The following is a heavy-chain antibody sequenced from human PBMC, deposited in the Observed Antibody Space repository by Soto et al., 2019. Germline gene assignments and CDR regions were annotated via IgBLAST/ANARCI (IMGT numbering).Heavy chain of an antibody. J-gene: IGHJ4*02. V-gene: IGHV3-21*04. CDR1: GFTFSSYS. CDR2: ISSSSSYI. D-gene: IGHD2-21*02. Sequence: PGGSLRLSCAASGFTFSSYSMNWVRQAPGKGLEWVSSISSSSSYIYYADSVKGRFTISRDNSKNTLYLQMNSLRAEDTAVYFCAKVVTAIYYFDYWGQGALVTVSS. CDR3: AKVVTAIYYFDY.